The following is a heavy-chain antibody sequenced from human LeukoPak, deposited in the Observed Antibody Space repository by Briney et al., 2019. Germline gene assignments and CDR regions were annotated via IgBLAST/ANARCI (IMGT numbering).Heavy chain of an antibody. V-gene: IGHV4-34*01. CDR1: GGSFSGYY. CDR2: INHSGST. CDR3: ARQRRVRGAKEVYYYYYYYMDV. D-gene: IGHD3-10*01. J-gene: IGHJ6*03. Sequence: PSETLSLTCTVYGGSFSGYYWSWIRQPPGKGLEWIGEINHSGSTNYNPSLKSRVTISVDTSKNQFSLKLSSVTAADTAVYYCARQRRVRGAKEVYYYYYYYMDVWGKGTTVTISS.